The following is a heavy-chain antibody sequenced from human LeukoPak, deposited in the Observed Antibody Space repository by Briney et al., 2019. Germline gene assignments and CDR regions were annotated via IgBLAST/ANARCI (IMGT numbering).Heavy chain of an antibody. CDR2: IGTAGDT. Sequence: GGSLRLSCAASGFTFSSYDMRWVRQATGKGLEWVSAIGTAGDTYYPGSVKGRFTISRENAKNSLYLQMNSLRAGDTAVYYCARGGGGGYCTNGVCSDFDYWGQGTLVTVSS. J-gene: IGHJ4*02. V-gene: IGHV3-13*01. D-gene: IGHD2-8*01. CDR3: ARGGGGGYCTNGVCSDFDY. CDR1: GFTFSSYD.